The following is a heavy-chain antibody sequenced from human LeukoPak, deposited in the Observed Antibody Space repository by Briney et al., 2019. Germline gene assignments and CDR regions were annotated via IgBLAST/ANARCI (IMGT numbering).Heavy chain of an antibody. D-gene: IGHD3-22*01. CDR2: MNPNSGNT. CDR3: ARDLGGYDSSGYYQDAFDI. V-gene: IGHV1-8*01. Sequence: ASVKVSCKASGYTFTSYDINWVRQATGQGLEWMGWMNPNSGNTGYAQKFQGRVTMTRNTSISTAYMELSSLRSEDTAVYYCARDLGGYDSSGYYQDAFDIWGQGTMVTVSS. CDR1: GYTFTSYD. J-gene: IGHJ3*02.